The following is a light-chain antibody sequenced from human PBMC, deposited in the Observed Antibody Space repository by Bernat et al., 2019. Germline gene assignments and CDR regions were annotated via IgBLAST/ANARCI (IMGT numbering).Light chain of an antibody. CDR1: SGSIASNY. Sequence: NFMLTQPHSVSESPGKKVTISCTRSSGSIASNYVQWYQQRPGSAPTTGIYEDQQRPSGVPDRFTGSIDYSANSASLTISGLKTEEEAVYYCQSRDRTSRVFGGGTKLTVL. CDR2: EDQ. V-gene: IGLV6-57*04. J-gene: IGLJ3*02. CDR3: QSRDRTSRV.